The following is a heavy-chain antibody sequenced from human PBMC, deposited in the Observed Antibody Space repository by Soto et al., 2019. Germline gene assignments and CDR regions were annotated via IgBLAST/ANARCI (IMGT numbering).Heavy chain of an antibody. J-gene: IGHJ6*02. Sequence: ASVKVSCKASGYTFTSYYIHWVRQAPGQGLEWMGIINSGGGSTSSAQKFRGRITVTRDTSTSTVYMELSSLRSEDTAVYYCARDPNVALTYDYYGMDVWGQGTTVTVSS. V-gene: IGHV1-46*01. CDR3: ARDPNVALTYDYYGMDV. CDR2: INSGGGST. CDR1: GYTFTSYY.